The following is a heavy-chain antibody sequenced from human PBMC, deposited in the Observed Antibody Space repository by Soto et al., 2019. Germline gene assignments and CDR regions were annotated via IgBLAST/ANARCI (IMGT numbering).Heavy chain of an antibody. V-gene: IGHV3-30*18. CDR2: ISYDGSNK. D-gene: IGHD1-1*01. CDR1: GFTFSSYG. Sequence: QVQLVESGGGVVQPGRSLRLSCAASGFTFSSYGMHWVRQAPGKGLEWVAVISYDGSNKYYADSVKGRFTISRDNSKHTLYLQMNSLRAEDTAVYYCAKDQGTGGMDVWGHGTTVTVSS. CDR3: AKDQGTGGMDV. J-gene: IGHJ6*02.